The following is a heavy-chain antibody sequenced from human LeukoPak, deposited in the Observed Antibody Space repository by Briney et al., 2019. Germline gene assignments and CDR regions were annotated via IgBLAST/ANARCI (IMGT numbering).Heavy chain of an antibody. CDR1: GFTFSGSA. Sequence: GGSLKLSCAASGFTFSGSAIHWVRQSSGKGLEWVGQIDKRDKGYATATAYAASVKGRFTISRDDSINTAYLQMKSLRTEDTALYYCTRDSGTYNWFDPWGQGTLVTVSS. V-gene: IGHV3-73*01. D-gene: IGHD1-26*01. CDR2: IDKRDKGYATAT. CDR3: TRDSGTYNWFDP. J-gene: IGHJ5*02.